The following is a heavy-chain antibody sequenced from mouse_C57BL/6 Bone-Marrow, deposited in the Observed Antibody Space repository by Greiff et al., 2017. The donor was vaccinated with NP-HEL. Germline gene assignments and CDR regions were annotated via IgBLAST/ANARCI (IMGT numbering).Heavy chain of an antibody. CDR3: ARGEVSYYYGSSYNY. V-gene: IGHV1-64*01. D-gene: IGHD1-1*01. Sequence: VQLQQPGAELVKPGASVKLSCKASGYTFTSYWMHWVKQRPGQGLEWIGMIHPNSGSTNYNEKFKNKATLTVDKSSSTAYMQLSSLTSEDSAGYYCARGEVSYYYGSSYNYWGQGTTLTVSS. CDR1: GYTFTSYW. J-gene: IGHJ2*01. CDR2: IHPNSGST.